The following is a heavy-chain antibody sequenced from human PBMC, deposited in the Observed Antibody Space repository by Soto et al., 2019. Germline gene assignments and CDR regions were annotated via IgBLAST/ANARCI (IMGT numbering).Heavy chain of an antibody. D-gene: IGHD5-18*01. CDR1: DGSITSHF. J-gene: IGHJ6*02. V-gene: IGHV4-59*11. CDR2: IYYTGNI. Sequence: QVQVQKSGPGLVKPSETLSLTCTVSDGSITSHFWSWVRQPPGKGLEWIGSIYYTGNIDYNPSLKSRVTISVDTSKKQFSLKVRSVTAADTAMYYCAREGYSFHYGLDVWGQGTTVTVSS. CDR3: AREGYSFHYGLDV.